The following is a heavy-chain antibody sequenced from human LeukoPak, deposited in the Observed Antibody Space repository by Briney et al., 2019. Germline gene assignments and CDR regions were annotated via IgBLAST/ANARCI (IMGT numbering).Heavy chain of an antibody. CDR2: ISETGRTT. CDR1: GVSFDA. CDR3: AKDHDNTDYYYYFDS. V-gene: IGHV3-23*01. Sequence: GGSLRISCAASGVSFDAMSWVRQAPGKGLEWVSGISETGRTTSYTDSVKGRFTISRDNSKNTLHLQMNRLRAEDTALYYCAKDHDNTDYYYYFDSWGQGTLVTVSS. J-gene: IGHJ4*02. D-gene: IGHD2-21*02.